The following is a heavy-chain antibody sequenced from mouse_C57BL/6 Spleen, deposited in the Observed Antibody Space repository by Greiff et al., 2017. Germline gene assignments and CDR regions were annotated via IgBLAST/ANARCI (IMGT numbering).Heavy chain of an antibody. J-gene: IGHJ4*01. CDR1: GFTFSDYG. Sequence: EVHLVESGGGLVKPGGSLKLSCAASGFTFSDYGMHWVRQAPEKGLEWVAYISSGSSTIYYADPVKGRFTISRDNAKNTLFLQMTSLRSEDTAMYYCARRDYDYDDYYAMDYWGQGTSVTVSS. CDR3: ARRDYDYDDYYAMDY. D-gene: IGHD2-4*01. V-gene: IGHV5-17*01. CDR2: ISSGSSTI.